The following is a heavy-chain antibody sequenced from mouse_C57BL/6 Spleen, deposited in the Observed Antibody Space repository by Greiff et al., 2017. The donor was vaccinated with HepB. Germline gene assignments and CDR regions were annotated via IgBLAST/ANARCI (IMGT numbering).Heavy chain of an antibody. Sequence: QVQLQQPGAELVMPGASVKLSCKASGYTFTSYWMHWVKQRPGQGLEWIGEIDPSDSYTNYNQKFKGKSTLTVDKSSSTAYMQLSSLTSEDSAVYYCARSDYSNYYAMDYWGQGTSVTVSS. CDR3: ARSDYSNYYAMDY. J-gene: IGHJ4*01. CDR2: IDPSDSYT. D-gene: IGHD2-5*01. CDR1: GYTFTSYW. V-gene: IGHV1-69*01.